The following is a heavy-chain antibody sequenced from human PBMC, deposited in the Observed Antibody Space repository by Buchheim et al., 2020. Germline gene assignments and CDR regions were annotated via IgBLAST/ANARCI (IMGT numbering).Heavy chain of an antibody. CDR3: AKRAAVADTSSWFDP. V-gene: IGHV3-30*18. CDR1: GFTFSSYG. Sequence: QVQLVESGGGVVQPGRSLRLSCAASGFTFSSYGMHWVRQAPGKGLEWVAVISYDGSNKYYADSVKGRFTISRDNSKNTLYLQMNSRRAEDTAVYYCAKRAAVADTSSWFDPWGQGTL. D-gene: IGHD6-19*01. CDR2: ISYDGSNK. J-gene: IGHJ5*02.